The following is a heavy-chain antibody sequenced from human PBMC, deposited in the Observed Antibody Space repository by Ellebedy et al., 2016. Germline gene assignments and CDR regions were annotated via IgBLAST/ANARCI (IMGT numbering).Heavy chain of an antibody. V-gene: IGHV3-23*01. J-gene: IGHJ4*02. CDR3: TKGPGGIAAAGTGDS. D-gene: IGHD6-13*01. Sequence: GGSLRLXXAASGFTFSSYAMSWVRQAPGKGLEWVSAISGSGGSTYYADSVKGRFTISRDNSKNTLYLQMNSLRAEDTAVYYCTKGPGGIAAAGTGDSWGQGTLVTVSS. CDR1: GFTFSSYA. CDR2: ISGSGGST.